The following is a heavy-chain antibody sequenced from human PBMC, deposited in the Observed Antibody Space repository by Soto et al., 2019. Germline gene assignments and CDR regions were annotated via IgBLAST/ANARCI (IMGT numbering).Heavy chain of an antibody. CDR1: GGPISSSSYY. CDR2: IYYSGST. J-gene: IGHJ6*02. Sequence: SEILSLTCTVSGGPISSSSYYWGWIRQPPGKGLEWIGSIYYSGSTYYNPSLKSRVTISVDTSKNQFSLKLSSVTAADTAVYYCARLYYYGSGSYMPTFRDYYYGMDVWGQGTTVTVSS. CDR3: ARLYYYGSGSYMPTFRDYYYGMDV. D-gene: IGHD3-10*01. V-gene: IGHV4-39*01.